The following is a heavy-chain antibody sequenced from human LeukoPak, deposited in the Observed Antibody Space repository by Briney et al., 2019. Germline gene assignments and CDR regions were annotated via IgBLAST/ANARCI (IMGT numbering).Heavy chain of an antibody. Sequence: GGSLRLPCAASGFTFSSYAMHWVRQAPGKGLEWVAVISYDGSNKYYADSVKGRFTISRDNAKNALSLQMNSLRAEDTAVYYCVRGIGYGDYWGQGTPVTVSS. CDR2: ISYDGSNK. J-gene: IGHJ4*02. CDR3: VRGIGYGDY. V-gene: IGHV3-30*04. D-gene: IGHD3-3*01. CDR1: GFTFSSYA.